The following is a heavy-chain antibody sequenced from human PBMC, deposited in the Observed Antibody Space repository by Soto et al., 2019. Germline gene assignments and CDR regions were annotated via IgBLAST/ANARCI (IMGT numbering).Heavy chain of an antibody. CDR3: AREVYYDFWSGFTTHPYYFDD. CDR2: ISDDGSNT. J-gene: IGHJ4*02. CDR1: GFTFSRPT. D-gene: IGHD3-3*01. Sequence: QVQLVESGGGVVQPGRSLRLSCAASGFTFSRPTMHWVRQAPGKGLEWVAAISDDGSNTYYADSVKGRFTISRDNSKNTLYLQMNSLSSEDTAVHHCAREVYYDFWSGFTTHPYYFDDWGQGTLVTVSS. V-gene: IGHV3-30-3*01.